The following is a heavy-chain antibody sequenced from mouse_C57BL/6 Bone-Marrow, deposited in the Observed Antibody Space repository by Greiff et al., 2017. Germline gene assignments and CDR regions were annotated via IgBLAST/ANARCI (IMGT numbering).Heavy chain of an antibody. V-gene: IGHV1-82*01. J-gene: IGHJ4*01. CDR1: GYAFSSSW. CDR2: IYPGDGDT. CDR3: ARGGDSSGPLPKGY. Sequence: QVQLQQSGPELVKPGASVKISCKASGYAFSSSWMNWVKQRPGKGLEWIGRIYPGDGDTNYNGKFKGKATLTADKSSSTAYMQLSSLTSEEPAVYFRARGGDSSGPLPKGYWGQRTAVT. D-gene: IGHD3-2*02.